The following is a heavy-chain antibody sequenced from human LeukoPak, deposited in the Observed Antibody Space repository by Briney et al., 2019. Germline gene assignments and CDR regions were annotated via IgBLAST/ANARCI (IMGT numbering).Heavy chain of an antibody. D-gene: IGHD2-2*01. Sequence: EPSETLSLTCTVSGGSISSGDYYWSWIRQPPGKGLEWIGHIYCSGSTYYNPSLKSRVTISVDTATNQFSLKLSSVTAADTAVYYCARDNLPAANYYLDYWGQGTLVTVSS. CDR3: ARDNLPAANYYLDY. J-gene: IGHJ4*02. CDR1: GGSISSGDYY. V-gene: IGHV4-30-4*01. CDR2: IYCSGST.